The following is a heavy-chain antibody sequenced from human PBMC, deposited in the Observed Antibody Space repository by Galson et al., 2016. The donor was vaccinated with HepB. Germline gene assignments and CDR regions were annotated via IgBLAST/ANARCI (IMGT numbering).Heavy chain of an antibody. V-gene: IGHV3-66*01. J-gene: IGHJ4*02. Sequence: SLRLSCAASGFTFSSYNMNWVRQAPGKGLEWVSLIYSGGTTQYADSVRGRFTISRDSSKNTLYLQMTSLRAEDTAVYYCARDPPGGGAWGQGTLVTVSS. CDR2: IYSGGTT. D-gene: IGHD4/OR15-4a*01. CDR1: GFTFSSYN. CDR3: ARDPPGGGA.